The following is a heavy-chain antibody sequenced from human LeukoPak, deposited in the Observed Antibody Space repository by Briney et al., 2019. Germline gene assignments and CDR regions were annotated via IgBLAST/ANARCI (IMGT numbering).Heavy chain of an antibody. CDR1: DGSISTYY. Sequence: SETLSLTCTVSDGSISTYYWNWIRQPAGKGLEWIGRIHTSGNTIYNPSLKSRVTMSVDASKNQFSLALSSVTAADTAVYYCAGQLYDHAMDVWGQGTTVTVSS. CDR2: IHTSGNT. J-gene: IGHJ6*02. CDR3: AGQLYDHAMDV. D-gene: IGHD2-2*01. V-gene: IGHV4-4*07.